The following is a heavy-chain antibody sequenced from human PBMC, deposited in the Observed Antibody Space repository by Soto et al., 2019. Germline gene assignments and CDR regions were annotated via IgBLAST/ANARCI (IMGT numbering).Heavy chain of an antibody. V-gene: IGHV1-2*02. Sequence: GASVKVSCKASGYTFTGYYMHWVRQAPGQGLEWMGWINPNSGGTNYAQKFQGRVTMTRDTSISTAYMELSRLRSDDTAVYYCARGGYSGYAYYYGMDVWGQGTTVTVS. CDR2: INPNSGGT. J-gene: IGHJ6*02. CDR3: ARGGYSGYAYYYGMDV. D-gene: IGHD5-12*01. CDR1: GYTFTGYY.